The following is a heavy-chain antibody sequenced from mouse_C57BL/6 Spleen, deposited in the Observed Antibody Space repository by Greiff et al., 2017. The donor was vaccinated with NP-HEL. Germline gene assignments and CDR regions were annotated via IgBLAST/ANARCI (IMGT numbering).Heavy chain of an antibody. D-gene: IGHD4-1*02. V-gene: IGHV3-8*01. CDR1: GYSITSYY. J-gene: IGHJ2*01. CDR3: ARSSTGRYFDY. Sequence: VQLQQSGPGLAKPSQTLSLTCSVSGYSITSYYWNWIRQFPGNKLEYMGYISYSGGTYYNPPLKSRISITRDTSKSHYYLQLHSVTTEDTATYYCARSSTGRYFDYWGQGTTLTVSS. CDR2: ISYSGGT.